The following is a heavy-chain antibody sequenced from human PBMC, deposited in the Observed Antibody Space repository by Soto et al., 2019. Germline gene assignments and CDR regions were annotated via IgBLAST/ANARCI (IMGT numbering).Heavy chain of an antibody. D-gene: IGHD3-22*01. J-gene: IGHJ4*02. CDR3: AATLDWGSYDFGGYPS. Sequence: QMHVVQSGPEVKKPGTSVKVSCKGSGFTFSRSAVQWVRQARGQGLEWIGWIVAASGKTDYSQIFQERVTITRDMSTSTAYMALSSLSSEDTAVYYCAATLDWGSYDFGGYPSWGQGTLVTVSS. V-gene: IGHV1-58*01. CDR1: GFTFSRSA. CDR2: IVAASGKT.